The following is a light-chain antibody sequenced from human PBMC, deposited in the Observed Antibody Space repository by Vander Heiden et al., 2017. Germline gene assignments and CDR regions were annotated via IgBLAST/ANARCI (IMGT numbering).Light chain of an antibody. CDR2: GKN. V-gene: IGLV3-19*01. Sequence: SSELTQDPAVSVALGQTVRVTCQGDSLRSDYASWYPQTPGQAPVLLIYGKNNRPSGIPDRFSGSSSGNTASFTITGAQAEDEADYYCHSPDSSGNHQVFGGGTKLTVL. CDR1: SLRSDY. J-gene: IGLJ2*01. CDR3: HSPDSSGNHQV.